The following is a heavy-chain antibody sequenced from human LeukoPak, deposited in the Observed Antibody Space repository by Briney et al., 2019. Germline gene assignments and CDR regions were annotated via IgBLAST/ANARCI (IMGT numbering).Heavy chain of an antibody. CDR1: GFTFSSYE. CDR3: ARDLSSGYLDY. V-gene: IGHV3-48*03. D-gene: IGHD2-8*02. Sequence: GGSLRLSCAASGFTFSSYEMNWVRQAPGKGLEWVSYISSGGGTIYYADSVKGRFTISRDNPKNSLYLQMNSLRAEDTAVYYCARDLSSGYLDYWGQGTLVTVSS. CDR2: ISSGGGTI. J-gene: IGHJ4*02.